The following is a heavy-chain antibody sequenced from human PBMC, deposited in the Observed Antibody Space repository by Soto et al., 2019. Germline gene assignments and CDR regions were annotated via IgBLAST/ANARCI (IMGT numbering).Heavy chain of an antibody. CDR3: ARQEVVPAAIPFYYMDV. D-gene: IGHD2-2*01. V-gene: IGHV4-59*08. Sequence: SETLSLTCTVSGASISSYYWSWIRQPPGKGLEWIGYIYYSGSTNYNPSLRSRDTISVDTSKNQFSLRLSSVTAADTAVYYCARQEVVPAAIPFYYMDVWGKGTTVTVSS. J-gene: IGHJ6*03. CDR2: IYYSGST. CDR1: GASISSYY.